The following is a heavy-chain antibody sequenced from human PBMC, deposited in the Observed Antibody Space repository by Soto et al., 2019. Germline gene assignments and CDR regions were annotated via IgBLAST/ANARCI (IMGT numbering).Heavy chain of an antibody. D-gene: IGHD2-15*01. CDR2: IIPVFATT. Sequence: QVQLVQSGAEVKKPGSSVKVSCKASGGTFSSYAIIWVRQAPGHGLELMGGIIPVFATTSYVQKFQARLTITADESPSTAHMELSSLRSEDTAVYYCARWVCSGGSCYSDSWGQGTLVTVSS. J-gene: IGHJ4*02. CDR3: ARWVCSGGSCYSDS. CDR1: GGTFSSYA. V-gene: IGHV1-69*01.